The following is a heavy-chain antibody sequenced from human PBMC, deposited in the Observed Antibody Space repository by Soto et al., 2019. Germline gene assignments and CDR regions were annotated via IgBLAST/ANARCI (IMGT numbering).Heavy chain of an antibody. J-gene: IGHJ4*02. CDR1: GGSISSGGYP. CDR3: ARVGDYGDSNFDY. D-gene: IGHD4-17*01. CDR2: IYHSGST. V-gene: IGHV4-30-2*01. Sequence: SETLSLTCAVSGGSISSGGYPWSWIRQPPGKGLEWIGYIYHSGSTYYNPSLKSRVTISVDRSKNQFSLKLSSVTAADTAVYYCARVGDYGDSNFDYCGQGTLVTVSS.